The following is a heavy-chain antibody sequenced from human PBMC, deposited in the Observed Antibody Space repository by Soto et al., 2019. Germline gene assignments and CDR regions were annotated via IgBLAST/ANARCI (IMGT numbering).Heavy chain of an antibody. CDR2: IWYDGSHE. V-gene: IGHV3-33*01. Sequence: QVQLVESGGGEVQPGRSLRLSCAASGFIFSNYGMHWVRQAPGKGLEWVAVIWYDGSHESYADSVKGRFTISRDNSKNTLFLQMNSLRAQDTAVYYCARDRYTYDSRAYQGVDWYFDLWGRSTLVTVSS. CDR3: ARDRYTYDSRAYQGVDWYFDL. CDR1: GFIFSNYG. J-gene: IGHJ2*01. D-gene: IGHD3-22*01.